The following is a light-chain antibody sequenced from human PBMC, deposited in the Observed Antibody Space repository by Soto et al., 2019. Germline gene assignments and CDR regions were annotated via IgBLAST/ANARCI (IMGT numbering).Light chain of an antibody. J-gene: IGKJ1*01. V-gene: IGKV1-5*01. CDR2: DAF. CDR1: QSISSF. Sequence: DIQMTQSPSTLSASVGDRVTITCRASQSISSFLAWYQQKPGKAPKLLIYDAFSLESGVPSRFSGSGSGTEFTLTISSLQPDDFATYYCQQYNIYWTFGQGTKVDIK. CDR3: QQYNIYWT.